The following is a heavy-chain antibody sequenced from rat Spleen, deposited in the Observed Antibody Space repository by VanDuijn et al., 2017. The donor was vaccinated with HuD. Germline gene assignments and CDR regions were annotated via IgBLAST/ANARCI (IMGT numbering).Heavy chain of an antibody. V-gene: IGHV2-6*01. D-gene: IGHD5-1*01. CDR3: ARDWELGY. J-gene: IGHJ2*01. CDR2: ISSGGIT. Sequence: QVQLKESGPGLVQPSQTLSLTCTVSEFSLTGNNIHWVRQPPGKGLEWIAAISSGGITYYNSVLKSRLSISRDTSKSQVFLKMNSLQTEDTAMYFCARDWELGYWGQGVMVTVSS. CDR1: EFSLTGNN.